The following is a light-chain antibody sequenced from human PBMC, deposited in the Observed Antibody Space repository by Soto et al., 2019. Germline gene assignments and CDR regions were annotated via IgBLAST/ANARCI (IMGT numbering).Light chain of an antibody. CDR1: SSDVGGHNY. V-gene: IGLV2-14*01. CDR3: SSYTSSTTLDVV. CDR2: EVT. J-gene: IGLJ2*01. Sequence: QSVLTQPASVSGSPGQSITISCTGTSSDVGGHNYVSWYQQHPGTAPKLMIYEVTNRASGVSNRFSGSKSGNTASLTISGLQAEDEADYCCSSYTSSTTLDVVFGGGTKLTVL.